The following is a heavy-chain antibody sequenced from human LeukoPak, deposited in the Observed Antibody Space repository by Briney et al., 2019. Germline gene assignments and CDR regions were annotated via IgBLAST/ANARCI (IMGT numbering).Heavy chain of an antibody. V-gene: IGHV3-23*01. J-gene: IGHJ6*03. D-gene: IGHD2-2*01. CDR3: AREGCSSTSCYYYYYYMDV. CDR1: GFTFVSYA. CDR2: INGGGDTT. Sequence: PGGSLRLSCATSGFTFVSYAMTWVRQAPGKGLEWVSAINGGGDTTYYADSVKGRFTVSRDRSTNTLFLQMNSLRAEDTAVYYCAREGCSSTSCYYYYYYMDVWGKGTTVTVSS.